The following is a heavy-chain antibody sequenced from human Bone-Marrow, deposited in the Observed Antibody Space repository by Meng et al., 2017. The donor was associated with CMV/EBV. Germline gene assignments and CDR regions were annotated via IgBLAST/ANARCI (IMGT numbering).Heavy chain of an antibody. CDR1: GFTFSSYW. CDR2: INSDGSST. V-gene: IGHV3-74*01. D-gene: IGHD3-16*01. Sequence: GESLQISCAASGFTFSSYWMHWVRQAPGTGLVWVSRINSDGSSTSYADSVKGRFTISRDNAKNTLYLQMNSLRAEDTAVYYCARDRGGNEYFQHWGQGTLVTVSS. J-gene: IGHJ1*01. CDR3: ARDRGGNEYFQH.